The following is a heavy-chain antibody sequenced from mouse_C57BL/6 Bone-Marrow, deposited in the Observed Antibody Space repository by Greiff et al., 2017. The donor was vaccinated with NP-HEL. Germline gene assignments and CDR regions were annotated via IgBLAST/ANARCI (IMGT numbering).Heavy chain of an antibody. CDR1: GYTFTSYW. CDR3: ARMGDY. V-gene: IGHV1-59*01. CDR2: IDPSDSYT. Sequence: QVQLQQPGAELVRPGTSVKLSCKASGYTFTSYWMHWVKQRPGQGLEWIGVIDPSDSYTNYNQKFKGKATLTVDTSSSTAYMQLSSLTSEDSAVYYCARMGDYWGQGTSVTVSS. J-gene: IGHJ4*01.